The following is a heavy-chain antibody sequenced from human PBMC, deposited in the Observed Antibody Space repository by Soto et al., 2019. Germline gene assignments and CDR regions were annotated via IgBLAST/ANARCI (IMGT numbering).Heavy chain of an antibody. CDR2: ISGSGGST. J-gene: IGHJ6*03. Sequence: EVQLLESGGGLVQPGGSLSLSCAASGFTFSSYAMSWVRQAPGKGLEWVSAISGSGGSTYYADSVKGRFTISRDNSKNTLYLQMNSLRAEDTAVYYCAKRSNYGYYYYMDVWGKGTTVTVSS. V-gene: IGHV3-23*01. CDR1: GFTFSSYA. D-gene: IGHD4-4*01. CDR3: AKRSNYGYYYYMDV.